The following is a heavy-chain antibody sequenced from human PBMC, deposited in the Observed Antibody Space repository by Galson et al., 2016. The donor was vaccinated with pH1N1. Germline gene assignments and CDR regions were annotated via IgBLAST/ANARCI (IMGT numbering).Heavy chain of an antibody. CDR2: IYLDDSDT. Sequence: QSGAEVTKPGESLKISCKGSGYGFPTSWIGWVRQMPGKGLEWMGSIYLDDSDTRYSPSFQGQVTISADKSIRTTYLQWSSLKASDTAIYYGARHVALDPPVEYYYIDVWGKGTTVIVSS. D-gene: IGHD1-1*01. J-gene: IGHJ6*03. V-gene: IGHV5-51*01. CDR3: ARHVALDPPVEYYYIDV. CDR1: GYGFPTSW.